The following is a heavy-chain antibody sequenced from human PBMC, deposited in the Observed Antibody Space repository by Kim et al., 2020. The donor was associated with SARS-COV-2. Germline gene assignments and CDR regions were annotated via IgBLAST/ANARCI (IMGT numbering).Heavy chain of an antibody. CDR3: ASPGGYCSSTSCYYYYGMDV. Sequence: GGSLRLSCAASGFTFSSYEMNWVRQAPGKGLEWVSYISSSGSTIYYADSVKGRFTISRDNAKNSLYLQMNSLRAEDTAVYYCASPGGYCSSTSCYYYYGMDVWGQGTTVTVSS. CDR1: GFTFSSYE. CDR2: ISSSGSTI. J-gene: IGHJ6*02. V-gene: IGHV3-48*03. D-gene: IGHD2-2*01.